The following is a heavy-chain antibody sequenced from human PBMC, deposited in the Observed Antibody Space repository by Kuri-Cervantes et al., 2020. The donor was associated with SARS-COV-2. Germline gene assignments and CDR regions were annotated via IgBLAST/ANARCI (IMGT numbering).Heavy chain of an antibody. CDR3: ARTYYDILTGEGDFDY. J-gene: IGHJ4*02. D-gene: IGHD3-9*01. Sequence: GGSLRLSCKGSGYSFTSYWIGWVRQMPGKGLEWMGIIYPGDSDTRYSPSFQGQVTISADKSISTAYLQWSSLKASDTAMYYCARTYYDILTGEGDFDYWGQGTLVTVSS. CDR1: GYSFTSYW. V-gene: IGHV5-51*01. CDR2: IYPGDSDT.